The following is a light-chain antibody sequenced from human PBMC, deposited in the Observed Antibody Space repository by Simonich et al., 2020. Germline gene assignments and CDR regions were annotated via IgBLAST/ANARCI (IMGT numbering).Light chain of an antibody. CDR1: ALPKKY. CDR3: YSTDSSGNHRV. CDR2: EDS. J-gene: IGLJ2*01. Sequence: SYELTQPPSVSVSPGQTARITCSGDALPKKYATWYQTKSGQAPVLVIYEDSKRPYGIPERFSGSSSGTMATLTISGAQVEDEADYYCYSTDSSGNHRVFGGGTKLTVL. V-gene: IGLV3-10*01.